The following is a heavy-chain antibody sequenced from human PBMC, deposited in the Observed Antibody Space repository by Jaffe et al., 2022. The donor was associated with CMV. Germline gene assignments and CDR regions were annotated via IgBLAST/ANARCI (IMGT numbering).Heavy chain of an antibody. Sequence: EVQLVESGGGLVQPGGSLRLSCAASGFTFSSYAMHWVRQAPGKGLEYVSAISSNGGSTYYANSVKGRFTISRDNSKNTLYLQMGSLRAEDMAVYYCAREGGREWRLYSGYARNYYYYMDVWGKGTTVTVSS. V-gene: IGHV3-64*01. J-gene: IGHJ6*03. CDR2: ISSNGGST. CDR1: GFTFSSYA. CDR3: AREGGREWRLYSGYARNYYYYMDV. D-gene: IGHD5-12*01.